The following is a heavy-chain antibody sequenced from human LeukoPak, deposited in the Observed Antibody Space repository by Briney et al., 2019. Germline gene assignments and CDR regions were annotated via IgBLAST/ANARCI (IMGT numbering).Heavy chain of an antibody. CDR3: AKGVNGGTSTHFDY. Sequence: GGSLRLSCAASGFTFSSYGMTWVRQAPGSGLEWVLGISGSGGSTYYADSVKGRFTISRDNSKNTLYLQMNSLRAEDTAVYYCAKGVNGGTSTHFDYWGQGTLVTVSS. J-gene: IGHJ4*02. CDR2: ISGSGGST. CDR1: GFTFSSYG. D-gene: IGHD2-8*01. V-gene: IGHV3-23*01.